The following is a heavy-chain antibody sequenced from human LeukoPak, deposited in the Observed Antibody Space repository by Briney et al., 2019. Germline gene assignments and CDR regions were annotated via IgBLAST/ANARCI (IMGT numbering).Heavy chain of an antibody. J-gene: IGHJ4*02. V-gene: IGHV3-23*01. CDR2: ISGSGGST. D-gene: IGHD6-13*01. CDR1: GFTFSSYA. Sequence: GGSLRLSCAASGFTFSSYAMSWVRQAPGKGLEWVSAISGSGGSTYYADSVKGRFTISRDNSKNTLYLQMNSLRAEDTAVYYCAKDQRDGYSSRRFFDYWGQGTLVTVSS. CDR3: AKDQRDGYSSRRFFDY.